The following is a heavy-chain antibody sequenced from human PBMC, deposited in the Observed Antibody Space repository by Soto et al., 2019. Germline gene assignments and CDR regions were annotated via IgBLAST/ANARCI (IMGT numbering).Heavy chain of an antibody. J-gene: IGHJ4*02. D-gene: IGHD3-3*01. Sequence: PSETLSLTCAVSGGSISSGGYSWSWIRQPPGKGLEWIGYIYHSGSTYYNPSLKSRVTISVDRSKNQFSLKLSSVTAADTAVYYCATVNDFWRGMFGYWGQGALVTVSS. CDR1: GGSISSGGYS. CDR3: ATVNDFWRGMFGY. V-gene: IGHV4-30-2*01. CDR2: IYHSGST.